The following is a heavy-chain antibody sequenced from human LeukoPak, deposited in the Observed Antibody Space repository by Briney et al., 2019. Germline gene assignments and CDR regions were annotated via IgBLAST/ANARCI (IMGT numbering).Heavy chain of an antibody. CDR1: GHSFTSYW. D-gene: IGHD3-10*01. V-gene: IGHV5-51*01. J-gene: IGHJ4*02. CDR2: IYPGDSDI. Sequence: GESLKISCKGSGHSFTSYWIGWVRQMPGKGLEWMGIIYPGDSDIRYSPSFQGQVTISADKSISTAYLQWSSLKASDTAMYYCARRSHRFGELLDDYWGQGTLVTVSS. CDR3: ARRSHRFGELLDDY.